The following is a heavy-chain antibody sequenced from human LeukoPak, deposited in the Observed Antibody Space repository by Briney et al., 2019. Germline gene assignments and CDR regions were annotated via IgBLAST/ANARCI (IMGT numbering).Heavy chain of an antibody. CDR2: ISSSGSTI. D-gene: IGHD3-22*01. V-gene: IGHV3-11*01. J-gene: IGHJ4*02. CDR3: ANSGIYYYDSSGYFPFDY. Sequence: PGGSLRLSCAASGFTFSDYYMSWIRQAPGKGLEWVSYISSSGSTIYYADSVKGRFTISRDNSKNTLYLQMNSLRAEDTAVYYCANSGIYYYDSSGYFPFDYWGQGTLVTVSS. CDR1: GFTFSDYY.